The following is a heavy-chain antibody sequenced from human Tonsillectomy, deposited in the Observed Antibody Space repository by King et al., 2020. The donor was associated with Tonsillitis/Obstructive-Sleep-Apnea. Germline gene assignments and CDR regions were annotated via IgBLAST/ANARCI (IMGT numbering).Heavy chain of an antibody. Sequence: QLVQSGAEVKKPGSSVKVSCKASGGTFSSQVFNWVRQAPGQGLEWMGGIIPLYGTANYAQNFQGRFTITADECTTTAYMEVSSLTSEDTAVFYCATLGSAYANDYWGQGTVVTVSS. CDR2: IIPLYGTA. D-gene: IGHD5-12*01. V-gene: IGHV1-69*01. CDR3: ATLGSAYANDY. CDR1: GGTFSSQV. J-gene: IGHJ4*02.